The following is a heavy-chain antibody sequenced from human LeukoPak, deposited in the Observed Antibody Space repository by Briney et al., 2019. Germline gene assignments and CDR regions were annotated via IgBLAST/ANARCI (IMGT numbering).Heavy chain of an antibody. J-gene: IGHJ3*02. CDR1: GGSISSYY. D-gene: IGHD3-10*01. CDR3: AREALYYYGSGSYLAAFDI. Sequence: SETLSLTCTVSGGSISSYYWSWIRQPPGKGLEWIGYIYYSGSTYYNPSLKSRVTISVDTSKNQFSLKLSSVTAADTAVYYCAREALYYYGSGSYLAAFDIWGQGTMVTVSS. CDR2: IYYSGST. V-gene: IGHV4-59*12.